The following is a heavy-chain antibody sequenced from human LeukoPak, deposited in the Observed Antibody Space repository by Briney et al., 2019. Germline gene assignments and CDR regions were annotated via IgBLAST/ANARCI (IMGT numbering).Heavy chain of an antibody. V-gene: IGHV3-74*01. CDR1: GFTFSSYW. Sequence: GGSLRLSCGASGFTFSSYWMHWVRQAPGKGLVWVSRINSDGSSTSYADSVKGRFTISRDNAKNTLYLQMNSLRAEDTAVYYCARDFYDFLIDYYYGMDVWGQGTTVTVSS. CDR3: ARDFYDFLIDYYYGMDV. J-gene: IGHJ6*02. D-gene: IGHD3-3*01. CDR2: INSDGSST.